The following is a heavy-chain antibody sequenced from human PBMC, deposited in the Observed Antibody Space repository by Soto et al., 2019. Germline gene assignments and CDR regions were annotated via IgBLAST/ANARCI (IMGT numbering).Heavy chain of an antibody. J-gene: IGHJ4*02. D-gene: IGHD3-10*01. CDR1: GFTFSNYA. Sequence: EVQLLHFGGGVAQPGGSLRLSCAASGFTFSNYAMNWVRQAPGKGLEWVSVISSGGSTYYAESVKGRSTISRDNTKNTLYTQMKTPRADDKAVYYCARSGSTTVLWNGDFENWGQGTLVTVSS. V-gene: IGHV3-23*01. CDR2: ISSGGST. CDR3: ARSGSTTVLWNGDFEN.